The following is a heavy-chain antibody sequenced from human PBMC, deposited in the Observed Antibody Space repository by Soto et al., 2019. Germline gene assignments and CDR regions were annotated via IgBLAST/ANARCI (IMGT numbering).Heavy chain of an antibody. CDR3: ASPGSNILGPGVFDY. J-gene: IGHJ4*02. CDR1: GFTFSSYA. V-gene: IGHV3-23*01. CDR2: ISGSGGST. D-gene: IGHD3-10*01. Sequence: EVQLLESGGTLVQPGGSLRLSCAASGFTFSSYAMSWVRQAPGKGLEWVSTISGSGGSTYYADCVKGRFTISRDNSKNTLYLQMNSLRAEDTAVYYCASPGSNILGPGVFDYWGQGTLVTVSS.